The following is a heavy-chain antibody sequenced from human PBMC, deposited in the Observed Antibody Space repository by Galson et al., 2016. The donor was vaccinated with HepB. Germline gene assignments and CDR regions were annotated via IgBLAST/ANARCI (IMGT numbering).Heavy chain of an antibody. Sequence: SLRLSCAASGFTFSTYAMSWVRQAPGKGLEWVSAIGNSGSTTYYADSVKGRFTISRDNSKNTLYLQMNSLRVEDTALYYCAKEFVATGGVVGDYWGQGTLVTVSS. CDR1: GFTFSTYA. CDR3: AKEFVATGGVVGDY. CDR2: IGNSGSTT. J-gene: IGHJ4*02. D-gene: IGHD2-8*02. V-gene: IGHV3-23*01.